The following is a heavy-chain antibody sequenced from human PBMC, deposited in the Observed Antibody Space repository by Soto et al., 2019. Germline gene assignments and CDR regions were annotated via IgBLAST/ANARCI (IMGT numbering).Heavy chain of an antibody. V-gene: IGHV3-23*01. D-gene: IGHD4-17*01. CDR2: ITGSGGST. J-gene: IGHJ4*02. Sequence: EVQLLESGGGLVQPGGSLRLSCAASGFTFSTYAMIWVRQTPGKGLEWVSVITGSGGSTYYADSVKGRFTISRDTSKNTQFLQMNSLRAEDTAVYYCAKDRYGDYGGIDYWGQGTMVTVS. CDR1: GFTFSTYA. CDR3: AKDRYGDYGGIDY.